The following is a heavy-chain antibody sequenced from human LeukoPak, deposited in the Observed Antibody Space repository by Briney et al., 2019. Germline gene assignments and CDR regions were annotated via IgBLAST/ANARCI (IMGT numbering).Heavy chain of an antibody. V-gene: IGHV4-30-2*01. D-gene: IGHD3-22*01. J-gene: IGHJ5*02. CDR3: ATTYYYDSSGWNWFDP. Sequence: PSQTLSLTCAVSGGSISSGGYSWSWIRQPPGKGLEWIGYIYHSGSTYYNPSLKSRVTISVDRSKNQFSLKLSSVTAADTAVYYCATTYYYDSSGWNWFDPWGQGTLVTVSS. CDR2: IYHSGST. CDR1: GGSISSGGYS.